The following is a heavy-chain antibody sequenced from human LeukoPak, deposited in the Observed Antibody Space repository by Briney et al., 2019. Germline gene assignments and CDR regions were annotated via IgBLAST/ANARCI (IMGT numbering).Heavy chain of an antibody. D-gene: IGHD3-22*01. CDR2: IYPGDSDT. V-gene: IGHV5-51*01. Sequence: GESLKISCKGSGYSFTSYWIGWVRQLPGKGLEWMGIIYPGDSDTRYSPSFQGQVTISADKSISTAYLQWSSLKASDTAMYYCARGAIYYYDSSGYYECLDYWGQGTLVTVSS. J-gene: IGHJ4*02. CDR1: GYSFTSYW. CDR3: ARGAIYYYDSSGYYECLDY.